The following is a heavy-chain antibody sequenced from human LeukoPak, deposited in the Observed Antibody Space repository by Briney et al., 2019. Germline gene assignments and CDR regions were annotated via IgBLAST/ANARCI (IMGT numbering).Heavy chain of an antibody. CDR1: GYTFTSYG. V-gene: IGHV1-18*01. J-gene: IGHJ4*02. CDR3: ARGGYCSSTSCPSPAAAY. CDR2: ISAYNGNT. D-gene: IGHD2-2*01. Sequence: ASVKVSCKASGYTFTSYGISWVRQAPGQGLEWMGWISAYNGNTNYAQKLQGRVTMTTDTSTSTVYMELRSLRSDDTAVYYCARGGYCSSTSCPSPAAAYWGQGTLVTVSS.